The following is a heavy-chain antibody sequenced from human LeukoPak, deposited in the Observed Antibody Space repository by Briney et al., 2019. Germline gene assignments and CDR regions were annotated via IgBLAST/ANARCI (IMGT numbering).Heavy chain of an antibody. J-gene: IGHJ4*02. CDR3: ARRDRDYYDSSGYYYGYFDY. V-gene: IGHV4-34*01. D-gene: IGHD3-22*01. Sequence: SETLSLTCAVYGGSFSGYYWSWIRQPPGKGLEWIGEINHSGSTNYNPSLKSRVTISVDTSKNQFSLKLSSMTAADTAVYYCARRDRDYYDSSGYYYGYFDYWGQGTLVTVSS. CDR1: GGSFSGYY. CDR2: INHSGST.